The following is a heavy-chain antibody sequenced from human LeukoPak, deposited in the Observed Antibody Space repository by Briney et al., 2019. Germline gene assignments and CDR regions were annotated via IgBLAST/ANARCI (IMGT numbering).Heavy chain of an antibody. J-gene: IGHJ4*02. CDR2: IDFSGNT. Sequence: PSETLSLTCSVSGGSINSGAYNWGWLRQSPQKGLERIGSIDFSGNTYYNPSVQSRVAISLDTSRNQFSLNLTSVTAADTAAYFWARLYGWGLDYDSLVQGTLVGVSS. V-gene: IGHV4-39*01. CDR1: GGSINSGAYN. D-gene: IGHD2-8*01. CDR3: ARLYGWGLDYDS.